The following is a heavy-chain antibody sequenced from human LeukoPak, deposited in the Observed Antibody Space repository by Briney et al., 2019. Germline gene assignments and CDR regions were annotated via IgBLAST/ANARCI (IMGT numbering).Heavy chain of an antibody. D-gene: IGHD6-25*01. V-gene: IGHV1-69*05. Sequence: SVKVSCKASGGTFSSYAISWVRQAPGQGLELMGGIIPIFGTANSAQKFQSRVKITTDESTSTAYMELSSLRSEDTAVYYCARAGGRTPYSSAPLYYFDYWGQGTLVTVSS. CDR1: GGTFSSYA. CDR2: IIPIFGTA. J-gene: IGHJ4*02. CDR3: ARAGGRTPYSSAPLYYFDY.